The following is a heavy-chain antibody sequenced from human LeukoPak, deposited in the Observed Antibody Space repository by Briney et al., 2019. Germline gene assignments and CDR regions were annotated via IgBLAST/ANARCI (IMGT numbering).Heavy chain of an antibody. D-gene: IGHD6-6*01. CDR2: INPNSGST. Sequence: ASVKVSCKASGYTFTGYYMHWVRQAPGQGLEWMGWINPNSGSTNYAQKFQGRVTMTRDTSISTAYMELSRLRSDDTAVYYCARDYSSSSAYYYYYYMDVWGKGTTVTVSS. CDR1: GYTFTGYY. CDR3: ARDYSSSSAYYYYYYMDV. J-gene: IGHJ6*03. V-gene: IGHV1-2*02.